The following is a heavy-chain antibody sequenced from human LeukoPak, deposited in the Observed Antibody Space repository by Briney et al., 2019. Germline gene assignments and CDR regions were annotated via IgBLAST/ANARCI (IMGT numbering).Heavy chain of an antibody. CDR1: GDSIRSYY. Sequence: SETLSLTCTVSGDSIRSYYWSWIRQPPGKGLEWIGYINYSGSTTYNPSIMSRVTISVDTSKNQFSLKLSSVTAADTAVYYCARGPYVSGRPFDYWGQGTLVTVSS. CDR2: INYSGST. V-gene: IGHV4-59*08. J-gene: IGHJ4*02. D-gene: IGHD6-25*01. CDR3: ARGPYVSGRPFDY.